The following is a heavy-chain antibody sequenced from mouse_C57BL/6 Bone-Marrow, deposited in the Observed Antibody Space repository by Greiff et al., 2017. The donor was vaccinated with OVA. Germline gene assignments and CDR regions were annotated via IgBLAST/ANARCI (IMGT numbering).Heavy chain of an antibody. J-gene: IGHJ1*03. Sequence: VQLQQSGAELARPGASVKMSCKASGYTFTSYTMHWVKQRPRQGLEWIGYINPSSGYTKYNQQFKDKATLTADKSSSTAYMQLSSLTSEDSAVYYCARRASYWYCDVWGTGTTVTVSS. CDR3: ARRASYWYCDV. D-gene: IGHD3-1*01. CDR1: GYTFTSYT. V-gene: IGHV1-4*01. CDR2: INPSSGYT.